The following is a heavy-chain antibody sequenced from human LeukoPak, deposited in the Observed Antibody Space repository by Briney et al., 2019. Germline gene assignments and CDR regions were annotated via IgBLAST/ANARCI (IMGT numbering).Heavy chain of an antibody. CDR2: IYSGGST. D-gene: IGHD6-13*01. CDR3: ARAVGKAAGTLGY. CDR1: GFTVSSNY. V-gene: IGHV3-53*01. Sequence: PGGSLRLSCAASGFTVSSNYMSWVRQAPGKGLEWVSVIYSGGSTYYADPVKGRFTISRDNSKNTLYLQMNSLRAEDTAVYYCARAVGKAAGTLGYWGQGTLVTVSS. J-gene: IGHJ4*02.